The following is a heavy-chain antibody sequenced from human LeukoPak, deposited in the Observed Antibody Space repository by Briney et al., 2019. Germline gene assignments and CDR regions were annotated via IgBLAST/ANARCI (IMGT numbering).Heavy chain of an antibody. Sequence: SVKVSCKASGGSFNKYGFNWVRQAPGQGLEWMGGIIPLLRTANYAQKFQGRVTITADASTTTAYMELSSLRSEDTAVYYCARGSQYSGSFLDYWGQGTLVTVSS. D-gene: IGHD1-26*01. CDR2: IIPLLRTA. CDR1: GGSFNKYG. J-gene: IGHJ4*02. V-gene: IGHV1-69*13. CDR3: ARGSQYSGSFLDY.